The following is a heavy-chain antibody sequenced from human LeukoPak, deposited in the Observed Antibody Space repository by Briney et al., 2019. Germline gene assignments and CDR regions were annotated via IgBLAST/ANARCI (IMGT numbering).Heavy chain of an antibody. CDR2: IYYSGSS. Sequence: PSETLSLTCTVSGYSISGGYYWGWIRQPPGKGLEWIGSIYYSGSSHYNPSLKSRVTMSVDTSLFSLSLSSVTAADTAVYYCAREQYYDFSSGSYTGRYYFDYWGPGLRVTVCS. D-gene: IGHD3-3*01. CDR3: AREQYYDFSSGSYTGRYYFDY. CDR1: GYSISGGYY. V-gene: IGHV4-38-2*02. J-gene: IGHJ4*02.